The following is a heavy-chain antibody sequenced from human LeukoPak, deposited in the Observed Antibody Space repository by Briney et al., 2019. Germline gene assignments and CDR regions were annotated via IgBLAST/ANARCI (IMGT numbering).Heavy chain of an antibody. CDR2: IYPGDSDT. J-gene: IGHJ4*02. Sequence: GESLKISCKGSGYTFTNYWIGWVRQMPGKGLEFMGIIYPGDSDTRYSPSFQGQVTISVDKSIDTAYLQWSSLKASDTAMYYCARIPRTYCSGGSCYDYWGQGTLVTVSS. CDR3: ARIPRTYCSGGSCYDY. V-gene: IGHV5-51*01. D-gene: IGHD2-15*01. CDR1: GYTFTNYW.